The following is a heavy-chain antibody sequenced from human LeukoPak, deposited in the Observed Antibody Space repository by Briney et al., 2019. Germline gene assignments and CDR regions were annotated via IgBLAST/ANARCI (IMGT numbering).Heavy chain of an antibody. CDR2: MNPNSGNT. V-gene: IGHV1-8*01. CDR1: GYTFTSYD. CDR3: ARRANWNYYYGMDV. Sequence: VASVNVSCKASGYTFTSYDINWVRQATGQGLEWMGWMNPNSGNTGYAQKFQGRVTMTRNTSISTAYMELSSLRSEDTAVYYCARRANWNYYYGMDVWGQGTTVTVSS. D-gene: IGHD1-20*01. J-gene: IGHJ6*02.